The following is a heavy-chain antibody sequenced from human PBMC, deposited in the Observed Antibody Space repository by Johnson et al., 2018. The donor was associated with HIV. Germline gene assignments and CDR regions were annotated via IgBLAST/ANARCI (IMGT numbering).Heavy chain of an antibody. CDR1: GFIFSNYW. V-gene: IGHV3-7*04. J-gene: IGHJ3*02. CDR2: IKEDGSED. CDR3: ARDGVYSSPHDAFGI. Sequence: VQLVESGGGVVQPGRSLRLSCAASGFIFSNYWMSWVRQAPGRGLEWLANIKEDGSEDYYVDSLKGRFTISRDNARNSLYLQMDSLRHGDPAVYYCARDGVYSSPHDAFGIWGQGTMVSVSP. D-gene: IGHD6-13*01.